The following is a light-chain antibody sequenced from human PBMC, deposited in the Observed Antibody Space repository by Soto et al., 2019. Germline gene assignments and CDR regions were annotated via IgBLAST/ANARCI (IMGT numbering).Light chain of an antibody. CDR2: DAS. J-gene: IGKJ5*01. V-gene: IGKV3-15*01. CDR1: QSVRGY. Sequence: EIVLTQSPATLSVSPGERATLSCRASQSVRGYLAWYHHKHGKAPRLLIYDASTRALDTPARFAGSGAGTEFTLTISSLQSEDFAVYFCQQYNNWPITFGQGTRLEI. CDR3: QQYNNWPIT.